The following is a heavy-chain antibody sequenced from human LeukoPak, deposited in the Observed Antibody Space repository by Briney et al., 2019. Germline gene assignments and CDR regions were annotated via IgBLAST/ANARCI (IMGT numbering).Heavy chain of an antibody. CDR1: GGSISSYY. V-gene: IGHV4-4*07. Sequence: SETLSLTCTVSGGSISSYYWSWIRRPAGKGLEWIGRINTSGSTNYNPSLKSRVTMSIDTSKNQFSLKLSSVTAADTAVYYCARNAPDCSSTSCYGVYYYYYMDVWGKGTTVTVSS. CDR2: INTSGST. D-gene: IGHD2-2*01. CDR3: ARNAPDCSSTSCYGVYYYYYMDV. J-gene: IGHJ6*03.